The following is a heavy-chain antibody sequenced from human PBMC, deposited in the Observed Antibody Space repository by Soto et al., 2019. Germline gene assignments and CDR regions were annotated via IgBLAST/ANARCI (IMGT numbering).Heavy chain of an antibody. Sequence: SETLSLTCTVSGGSTSSYYWSCIRQPPGKGLEWIGYIYYSGSTNYNPSLKSRVTISVDTSKNQFSLKLSSVTAADTAVYYCARRAVAGGYYYGMDVWGQGTTVT. CDR3: ARRAVAGGYYYGMDV. CDR2: IYYSGST. V-gene: IGHV4-59*08. D-gene: IGHD6-19*01. CDR1: GGSTSSYY. J-gene: IGHJ6*02.